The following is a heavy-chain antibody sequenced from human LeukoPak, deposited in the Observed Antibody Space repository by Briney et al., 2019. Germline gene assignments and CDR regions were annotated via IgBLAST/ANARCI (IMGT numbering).Heavy chain of an antibody. CDR3: AKDDAWLRFGE. D-gene: IGHD3-10*01. J-gene: IGHJ4*02. V-gene: IGHV3-7*03. CDR2: IKQDGTEK. Sequence: PGGSLRLSCTASGFTFTTYWMSWVRHPPGKGLEWVANIKQDGTEKYYVDPVKGRFTISRENYKNTRYLEVISLTAEDTAVYYCAKDDAWLRFGEWSQGTLVTVSS. CDR1: GFTFTTYW.